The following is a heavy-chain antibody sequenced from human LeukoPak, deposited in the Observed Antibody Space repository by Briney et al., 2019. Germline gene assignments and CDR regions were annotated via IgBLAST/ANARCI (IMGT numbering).Heavy chain of an antibody. CDR3: ARNPVAVAENFYFGMDF. J-gene: IGHJ6*02. D-gene: IGHD2-15*01. CDR2: VSHSGSA. CDR1: GXSISSYY. V-gene: IGHV4-59*01. Sequence: SETLSLTCTVSGXSISSYYWSWLRQPPGKGLEWIGYVSHSGSAEYNPSLESRVTISMDTSRIQFSLKLSSVTAADAARYYCARNPVAVAENFYFGMDFWGQGTTVAVSS.